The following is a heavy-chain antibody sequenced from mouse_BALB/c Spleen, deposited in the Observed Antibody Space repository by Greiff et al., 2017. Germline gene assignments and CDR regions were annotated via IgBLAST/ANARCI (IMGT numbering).Heavy chain of an antibody. CDR2: INSNGGST. CDR1: GFTFSSYG. CDR3: ARGRGYDYDGYAMDY. J-gene: IGHJ4*01. V-gene: IGHV5-6-3*01. Sequence: EVKLVESGGGLVQPGGSLKLSCAASGFTFSSYGMSWVRQTPDKRLELVATINSNGGSTYYPDSVKGRFTISSDNAKNTLYLQMSSLRSEDTAMYYCARGRGYDYDGYAMDYWGQGTSVTVSS. D-gene: IGHD2-4*01.